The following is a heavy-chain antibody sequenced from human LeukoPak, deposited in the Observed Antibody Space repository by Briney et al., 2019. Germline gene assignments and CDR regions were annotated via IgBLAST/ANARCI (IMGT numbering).Heavy chain of an antibody. Sequence: GGSLRLSCAASGFTFSSYWMGWVRQAPGKGLEWVANIKQDGSQKYYVDSVKGRFTISRDNAKKSLYLQMNSLRAEDTAVYYCARDQDRSGYAIEYWGQGTLVTVSS. CDR3: ARDQDRSGYAIEY. CDR1: GFTFSSYW. CDR2: IKQDGSQK. V-gene: IGHV3-7*01. J-gene: IGHJ4*02. D-gene: IGHD3-10*01.